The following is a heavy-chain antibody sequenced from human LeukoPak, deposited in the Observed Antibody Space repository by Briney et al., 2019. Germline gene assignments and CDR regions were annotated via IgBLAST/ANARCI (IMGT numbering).Heavy chain of an antibody. J-gene: IGHJ3*02. CDR1: GGSISGYY. V-gene: IGHV4-59*01. D-gene: IGHD3-22*01. Sequence: PSETLSLTCAVSGGSISGYYWTWIRQPPGKGLEWIGYIYYSGSTNYNPSLKSRVTISVDTSKNQFSLKLSSVTAADTAVYYCARGTYYYDSSGSWRCDAFDIWGQGTMVTVSS. CDR3: ARGTYYYDSSGSWRCDAFDI. CDR2: IYYSGST.